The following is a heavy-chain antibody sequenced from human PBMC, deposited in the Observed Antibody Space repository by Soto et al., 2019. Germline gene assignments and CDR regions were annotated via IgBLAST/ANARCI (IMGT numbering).Heavy chain of an antibody. Sequence: QVQLVQSGAEVKKPGASVKVSCKASGYPFTGYSVGWVRQAPGQGLGWMGWISAYSGDTYYAQRFQDRLSMTTDASTSTAYMELRSLRSDDTAVYYCARPSGSYGDYAWSLKYWGQGTLVTVSS. CDR2: ISAYSGDT. J-gene: IGHJ4*02. V-gene: IGHV1-18*01. CDR3: ARPSGSYGDYAWSLKY. D-gene: IGHD4-17*01. CDR1: GYPFTGYS.